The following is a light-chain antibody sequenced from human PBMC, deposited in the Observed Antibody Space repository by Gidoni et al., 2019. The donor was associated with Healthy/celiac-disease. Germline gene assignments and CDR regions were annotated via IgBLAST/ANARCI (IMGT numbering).Light chain of an antibody. CDR3: QQRYSTPDT. CDR2: DAS. Sequence: DIQMTQSPSSLSASVGYRVTITCLASQIISSYLNWYQQKPGKAPKLLIYDASSLQSGVPSRFSGSGSGTDVTLTISSLQPEDFATYYCQQRYSTPDTFGPGTKVDIK. V-gene: IGKV1-39*01. CDR1: QIISSY. J-gene: IGKJ3*01.